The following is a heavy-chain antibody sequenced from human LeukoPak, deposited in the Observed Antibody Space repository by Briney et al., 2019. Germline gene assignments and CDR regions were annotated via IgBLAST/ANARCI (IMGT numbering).Heavy chain of an antibody. V-gene: IGHV3-48*03. J-gene: IGHJ4*02. CDR3: VRLVEYYYDSSGYYSFDY. CDR1: GFTFSSCE. CDR2: ISSSGSTI. Sequence: QPGGSLRLSCAASGFTFSSCEMNWVRQAPGKGLEWVSYISSSGSTIYYADSVKGRFTISRDNAKNTLSLQMNSLRAEDTAVYYCVRLVEYYYDSSGYYSFDYWGQGTLVTVSS. D-gene: IGHD3-22*01.